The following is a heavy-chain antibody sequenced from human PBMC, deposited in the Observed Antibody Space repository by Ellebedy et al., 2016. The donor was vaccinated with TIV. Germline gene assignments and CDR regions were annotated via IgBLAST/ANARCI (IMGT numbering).Heavy chain of an antibody. CDR2: IYHSGST. CDR3: AREALIAVAGTRGFDY. D-gene: IGHD6-19*01. V-gene: IGHV4-4*02. Sequence: MPSETLSLTCAVSGGTISSSNWCLSARQPPATGLVWIGEIYHSGSTNYDPSLKSRVTISVDKSKNQFSLKLSSVTAANTAVYYCAREALIAVAGTRGFDYWGQGTLVTVSS. J-gene: IGHJ4*02. CDR1: GGTISSSNW.